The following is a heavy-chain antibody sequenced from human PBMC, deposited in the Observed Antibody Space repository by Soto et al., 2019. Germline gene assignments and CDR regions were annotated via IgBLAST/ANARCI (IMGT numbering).Heavy chain of an antibody. V-gene: IGHV1-69*06. CDR2: IIPIFGTA. J-gene: IGHJ6*02. Sequence: QVQLVQSGAEVKKPGSSVKVSCRASGGTFSSYAISWVRQAPGQGLEWMGGIIPIFGTANYAQKFQGRVTITADKSTSTAYRERSSLRSEDTAVYYCARSRTEPVVPAGYYYYGMDVWGQGTTVTVSS. D-gene: IGHD2-2*01. CDR1: GGTFSSYA. CDR3: ARSRTEPVVPAGYYYYGMDV.